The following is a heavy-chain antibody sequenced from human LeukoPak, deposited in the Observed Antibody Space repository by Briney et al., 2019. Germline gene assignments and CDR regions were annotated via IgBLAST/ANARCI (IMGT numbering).Heavy chain of an antibody. D-gene: IGHD3-10*01. CDR2: VNPDSGYT. CDR3: TRGRLWSGSYYIHGPDH. Sequence: ASVKVSCKASGYTFTSYDITWVRQAAGQGLEWMGWVNPDSGYTSYTQKFQGRVTMTRDTSISTAYMELATLRSDDTAVYYCTRGRLWSGSYYIHGPDHWGQGTLVTVSS. J-gene: IGHJ5*02. V-gene: IGHV1-8*01. CDR1: GYTFTSYD.